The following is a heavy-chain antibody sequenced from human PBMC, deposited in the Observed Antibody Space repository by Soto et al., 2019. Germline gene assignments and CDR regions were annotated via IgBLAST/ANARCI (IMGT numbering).Heavy chain of an antibody. V-gene: IGHV3-15*01. CDR3: AKVRGSVCGELLSTFGHDAFDI. D-gene: IGHD3-10*01. CDR1: GFTFSNAW. Sequence: GGSLRLSCAASGFTFSNAWMSWVRKAPGKGLEWVGRIKSKTDGGTTYYAAPVKGRFTISRDDSKNPLYLQMNSLKTEDKAAYYCAKVRGSVCGELLSTFGHDAFDIWGQGTTVTVSS. CDR2: IKSKTDGGTT. J-gene: IGHJ3*02.